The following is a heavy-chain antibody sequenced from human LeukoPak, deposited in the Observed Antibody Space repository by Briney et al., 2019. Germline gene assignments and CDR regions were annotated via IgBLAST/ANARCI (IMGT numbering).Heavy chain of an antibody. Sequence: PGGSLRLSCAASGFTFSIYAVGWVRQAPGKGLEWVSAISASGGSTYYADSVKGRFTVSRDNSKNTLYLQMNSLRAEDTAVYYCAKACLGTTGTTDFYYYYYGMDVWGQGTTVTVSS. J-gene: IGHJ6*02. V-gene: IGHV3-23*01. CDR2: ISASGGST. D-gene: IGHD1-1*01. CDR1: GFTFSIYA. CDR3: AKACLGTTGTTDFYYYYYGMDV.